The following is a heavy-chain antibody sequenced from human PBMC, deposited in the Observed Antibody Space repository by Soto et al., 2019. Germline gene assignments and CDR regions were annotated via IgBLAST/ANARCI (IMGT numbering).Heavy chain of an antibody. CDR3: ATLTRWLPHNRPYWYFDL. V-gene: IGHV1-69*12. CDR1: GGTFSSYA. D-gene: IGHD5-12*01. Sequence: QVQLVQSGSEVKKPGSSVKVSCKASGGTFSSYAISWVRQAPGQGLEWMGGIIPIFRTSNYAQRFQGRVTITADESTSTAYMELSSLRSDDPAVYYCATLTRWLPHNRPYWYFDLWGRGTLVTVSS. J-gene: IGHJ2*01. CDR2: IIPIFRTS.